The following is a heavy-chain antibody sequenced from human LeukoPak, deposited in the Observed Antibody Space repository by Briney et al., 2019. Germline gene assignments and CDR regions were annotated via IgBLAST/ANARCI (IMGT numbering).Heavy chain of an antibody. D-gene: IGHD3-16*01. V-gene: IGHV3-7*01. J-gene: IGHJ4*02. Sequence: GGSLRLSCAASGFIFSRYWMSWVRQAPGKGLEWVANTKQDGSEIYYVDSVRGRFTISRDNAKNSLYLQMNSLRAEDTAVYYCARDENWGSDYWGQGVLVTVSS. CDR2: TKQDGSEI. CDR3: ARDENWGSDY. CDR1: GFIFSRYW.